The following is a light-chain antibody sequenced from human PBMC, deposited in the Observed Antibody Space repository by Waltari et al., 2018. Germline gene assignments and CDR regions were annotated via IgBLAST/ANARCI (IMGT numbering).Light chain of an antibody. CDR3: QQYNNWPQT. V-gene: IGKV3-15*01. J-gene: IGKJ1*01. Sequence: EIVMTPSPATLSVSPGERATLSCRASQSVSSNLAWYQQKTGQAPRLLIYGASTRATGIPARFSGSGSGTEFTLTISSLQSEDFAVYYCQQYNNWPQTFGQGTKVEIK. CDR1: QSVSSN. CDR2: GAS.